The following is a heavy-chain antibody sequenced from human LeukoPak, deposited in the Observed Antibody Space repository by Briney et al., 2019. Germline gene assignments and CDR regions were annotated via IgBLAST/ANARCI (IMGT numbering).Heavy chain of an antibody. CDR1: GFTFSAAW. Sequence: GGSLRLSCAASGFTFSAAWMSWVRQAPGKGLEWVANIRQDGSEKYYVDSVKGQFTISRDNAKNSLYLQMTSLRAEDTAVYYCARENRSTSCCFDYWGQGTLVTVSS. CDR3: ARENRSTSCCFDY. D-gene: IGHD2-2*01. J-gene: IGHJ4*02. CDR2: IRQDGSEK. V-gene: IGHV3-7*01.